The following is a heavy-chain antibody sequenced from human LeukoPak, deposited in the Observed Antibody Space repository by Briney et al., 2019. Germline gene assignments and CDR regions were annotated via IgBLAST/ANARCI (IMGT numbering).Heavy chain of an antibody. D-gene: IGHD2-2*01. CDR3: AKERQHSC. CDR1: GFSFSGHE. V-gene: IGHV3-23*01. CDR2: ISGSGDDT. J-gene: IGHJ4*02. Sequence: GGSLRLSCAASGFSFSGHEMNWVRQAPGKGLEWVSTISGSGDDTWYADSVKGRFTTSRDNSKNTLYLEMNSLRAEDTAIYYCAKERQHSCWDRGTLVTVSS.